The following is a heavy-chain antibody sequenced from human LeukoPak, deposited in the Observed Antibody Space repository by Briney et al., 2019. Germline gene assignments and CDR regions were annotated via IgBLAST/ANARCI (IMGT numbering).Heavy chain of an antibody. D-gene: IGHD1-14*01. J-gene: IGHJ6*03. Sequence: PGGSLRLSCAASGFTFSSYAMSWVRQAPGKGLEWVSAISGSGGSTYYADSVKGRFTISRGNSKNTLYLQMNSLRAEDTAVYFCARGAGGDYYFYIDVWGKGTTVTVSS. CDR1: GFTFSSYA. CDR3: ARGAGGDYYFYIDV. CDR2: ISGSGGST. V-gene: IGHV3-23*01.